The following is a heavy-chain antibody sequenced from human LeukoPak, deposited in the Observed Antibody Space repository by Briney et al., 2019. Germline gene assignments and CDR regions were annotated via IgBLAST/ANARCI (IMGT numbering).Heavy chain of an antibody. CDR3: ARVGITAATADY. Sequence: ASVKVSCKTSGYTFRNYGITWVRQIPGQGLEWMGWISPYNGNTNYAQKLQGRVTMTSDTSTSTVYMELHSLRSEDTAVYFCARVGITAATADYWGQGTLVTVSS. CDR1: GYTFRNYG. D-gene: IGHD2-21*02. J-gene: IGHJ4*02. V-gene: IGHV1-18*04. CDR2: ISPYNGNT.